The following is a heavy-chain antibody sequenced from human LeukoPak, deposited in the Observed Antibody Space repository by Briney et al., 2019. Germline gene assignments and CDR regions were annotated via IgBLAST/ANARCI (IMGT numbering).Heavy chain of an antibody. CDR3: AKGGKDTAMEQDFDY. J-gene: IGHJ4*02. D-gene: IGHD5-18*01. Sequence: PGRSLRLSCAASGFTFDDYAMHWVRQAPGKGLEWVSGISWNSGSIGYADSVKGRFTISRDNAKNSLYLQMNSLRAEDTALYYCAKGGKDTAMEQDFDYWGQGTLVTVSS. CDR1: GFTFDDYA. CDR2: ISWNSGSI. V-gene: IGHV3-9*01.